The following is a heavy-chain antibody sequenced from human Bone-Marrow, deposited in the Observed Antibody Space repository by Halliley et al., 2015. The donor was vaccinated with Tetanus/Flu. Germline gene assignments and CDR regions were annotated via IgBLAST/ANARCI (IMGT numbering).Heavy chain of an antibody. CDR3: AKIAFVASSGLLVV. CDR1: GSMFSTYW. CDR2: INSVGDST. D-gene: IGHD6-6*01. V-gene: IGHV3-74*01. J-gene: IGHJ6*02. Sequence: SLRLSCTASGSMFSTYWMQWVRQSPGKGLVWVSRINSVGDSTTYADFVRGRFTISRDNAKNTLYLQMNSLAVEDTAKYYCAKIAFVASSGLLVVWGQGATVTVSS.